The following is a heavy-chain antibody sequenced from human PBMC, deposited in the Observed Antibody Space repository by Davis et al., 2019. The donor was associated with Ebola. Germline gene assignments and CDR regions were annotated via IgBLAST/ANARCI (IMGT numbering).Heavy chain of an antibody. J-gene: IGHJ6*03. Sequence: ASVKVSCKASGYTFTSYDINWVRQATGQGLEWMGWMNPNSGNTGYAQKFQGRVTITRNTSISTAYMELSSLRSEDTAVYYCARGHTYSSGWYPSLNYYYYYMDVWGKGTTVTVSS. V-gene: IGHV1-8*03. CDR1: GYTFTSYD. D-gene: IGHD6-19*01. CDR2: MNPNSGNT. CDR3: ARGHTYSSGWYPSLNYYYYYMDV.